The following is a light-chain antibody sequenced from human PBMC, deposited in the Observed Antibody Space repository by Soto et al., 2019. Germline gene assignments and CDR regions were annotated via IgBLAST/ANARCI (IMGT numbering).Light chain of an antibody. CDR2: KVS. CDR1: QSLVHSDGNTY. J-gene: IGKJ4*01. V-gene: IGKV2-30*02. CDR3: MQTTHCPPLT. Sequence: DVVMTQSPLSLSVTLGQPASISCRSSQSLVHSDGNTYLNWFQQRPGQSPRRLIYKVSYRDSGVPAGSSGSGSVTYFTLKISRVEAEDVVIYYCMQTTHCPPLTFGGGTKVETK.